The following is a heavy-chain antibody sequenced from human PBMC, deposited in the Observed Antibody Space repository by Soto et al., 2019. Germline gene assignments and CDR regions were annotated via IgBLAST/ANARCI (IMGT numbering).Heavy chain of an antibody. V-gene: IGHV3-30*18. Sequence: QEQLVESGGGVVQPGRSLRLSCAASGFTFSNYGMHWVRQAPGKGLEWVALISYDGTNKYYADSVKGRFTISRDNSKNMLYLQMNSLRAEDTAVYYCAKENRVGAAEAYNAFDIWGQGTMVTVSS. D-gene: IGHD6-13*01. J-gene: IGHJ3*02. CDR1: GFTFSNYG. CDR3: AKENRVGAAEAYNAFDI. CDR2: ISYDGTNK.